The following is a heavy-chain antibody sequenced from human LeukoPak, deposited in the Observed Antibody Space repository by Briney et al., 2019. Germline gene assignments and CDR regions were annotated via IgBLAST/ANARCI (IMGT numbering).Heavy chain of an antibody. D-gene: IGHD6-19*01. CDR3: ASSLAVAGTGYFDY. CDR2: IIPIFGTA. V-gene: IGHV1-69*05. CDR1: GGTFSSYA. J-gene: IGHJ4*02. Sequence: GASVKVSCKASGGTFSSYAISWVRQAPGQGLEWMGGIIPIFGTANYAQKFQGRVTITTDESTSTAYMELSSLRSEDTAVYYCASSLAVAGTGYFDYWGQGTLVTVSS.